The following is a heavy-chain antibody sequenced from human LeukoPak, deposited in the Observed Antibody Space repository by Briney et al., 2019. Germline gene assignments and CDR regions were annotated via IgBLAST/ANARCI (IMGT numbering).Heavy chain of an antibody. Sequence: SETLSLTCTVSGGSISSYYWSWIRQPPGKGLEWIGYIYYSGSTNYNPSLKSRVTISVDTSKNQFSLKLSSVTAADTAVYYCARGGFTLVRGVLEWYFDYWGQGTLVTVSS. CDR1: GGSISSYY. J-gene: IGHJ4*02. V-gene: IGHV4-59*01. CDR2: IYYSGST. CDR3: ARGGFTLVRGVLEWYFDY. D-gene: IGHD3-10*01.